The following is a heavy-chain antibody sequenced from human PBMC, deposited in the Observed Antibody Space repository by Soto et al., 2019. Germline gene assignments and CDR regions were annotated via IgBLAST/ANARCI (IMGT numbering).Heavy chain of an antibody. J-gene: IGHJ4*02. CDR1: GYSFTSYW. V-gene: IGHV5-51*01. Sequence: PGESLKISCKGSGYSFTSYWIGWVRQMPGKGLEWMGIIYPGDSDTRYSPSFQGQVAISADKSINTLYLQMNSLGAEDTAVYYCAKLTGDSWGYFDSWGQGTLVTVSS. CDR3: AKLTGDSWGYFDS. CDR2: IYPGDSDT. D-gene: IGHD2-21*02.